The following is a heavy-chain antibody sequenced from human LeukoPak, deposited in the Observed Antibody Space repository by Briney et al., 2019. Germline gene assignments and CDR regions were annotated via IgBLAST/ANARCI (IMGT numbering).Heavy chain of an antibody. Sequence: GGSLRLSCAASGFTFSSYSMNWVRQAPGKGLEWVSVIYSGGDTYYADSVKGRFTISRDNSKNTLDLQMNSLRAEDTAVYYCARERDRGRTIPYFDSWGQGTLVRVST. CDR2: IYSGGDT. J-gene: IGHJ4*02. V-gene: IGHV3-66*01. D-gene: IGHD3-16*01. CDR3: ARERDRGRTIPYFDS. CDR1: GFTFSSYS.